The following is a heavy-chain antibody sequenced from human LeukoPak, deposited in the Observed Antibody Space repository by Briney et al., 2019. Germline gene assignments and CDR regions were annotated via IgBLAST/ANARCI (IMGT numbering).Heavy chain of an antibody. CDR3: AKGIRGVNYYYGMDV. CDR2: ISGSGGST. Sequence: PGGSLRLSCAASGFTFSSYVMSWVRQAPGKGLEWVSAISGSGGSTYHADSVKGRFTISRDNSKNTLYLQMNSLRAEDTAVYYCAKGIRGVNYYYGMDVWGQGTTVTVSS. D-gene: IGHD3-10*01. V-gene: IGHV3-23*01. J-gene: IGHJ6*02. CDR1: GFTFSSYV.